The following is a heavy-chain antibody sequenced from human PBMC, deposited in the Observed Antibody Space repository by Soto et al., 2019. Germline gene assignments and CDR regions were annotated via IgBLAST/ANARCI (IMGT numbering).Heavy chain of an antibody. CDR3: ARRAPDGTGHHHFDY. D-gene: IGHD2-8*02. J-gene: IGHJ4*02. Sequence: SATLSLTCTASVRSISLFNHYWHWLRQPPVKGLEGIGTIYYSGTTVYNPALHSRVTTSVDTSRSQFSLQLNSGNAADTAVYCCARRAPDGTGHHHFDYWGQGGGVTVS. CDR1: VRSISLFNHY. CDR2: IYYSGTT. V-gene: IGHV4-39*01.